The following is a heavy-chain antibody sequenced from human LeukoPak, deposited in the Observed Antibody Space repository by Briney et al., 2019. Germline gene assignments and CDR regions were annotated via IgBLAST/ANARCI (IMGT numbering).Heavy chain of an antibody. J-gene: IGHJ6*02. CDR3: ARDAAAGTDGMDV. D-gene: IGHD6-13*01. V-gene: IGHV4-61*01. CDR1: RGSVSSDSYY. CDR2: VYYSGST. Sequence: SETLSLTCTVSRGSVSSDSYYWTWIRQPPGKGLEWIGHVYYSGSTNYNPSLKSRVTISVDTSKNQFSLKLSSVTAADTAVYYCARDAAAGTDGMDVWGQGTTVTVSS.